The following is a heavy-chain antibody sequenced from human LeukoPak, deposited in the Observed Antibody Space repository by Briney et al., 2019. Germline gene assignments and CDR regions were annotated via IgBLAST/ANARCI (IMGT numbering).Heavy chain of an antibody. Sequence: GGSLRLSCAASGFTFSSYAMSWVRQAPGKGLEWVSAISGSGGSTYYADSVKGRFTISRDNSKNTLYLQMNSLRADDTAVYYCAKDGPTPLDSSGYYSYWYFDLWGHGTLVTVSS. CDR3: AKDGPTPLDSSGYYSYWYFDL. CDR2: ISGSGGST. V-gene: IGHV3-23*01. CDR1: GFTFSSYA. D-gene: IGHD3-22*01. J-gene: IGHJ2*01.